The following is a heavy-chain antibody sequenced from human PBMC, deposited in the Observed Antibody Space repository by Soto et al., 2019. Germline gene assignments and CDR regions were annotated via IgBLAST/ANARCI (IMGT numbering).Heavy chain of an antibody. CDR1: GFTFSSYS. Sequence: EVQLVESGGGLVQPGGSLRLSCAASGFTFSSYSMNWVRHAPGKGLEWVSYISSSSSTIYYADSVKGRFTISRDNAKNSLYLQMNSLRDEDTAVYYCASHSGAYYDFWAGAFDIWGQGTMVTVSS. CDR3: ASHSGAYYDFWAGAFDI. D-gene: IGHD3-3*01. J-gene: IGHJ3*02. V-gene: IGHV3-48*02. CDR2: ISSSSSTI.